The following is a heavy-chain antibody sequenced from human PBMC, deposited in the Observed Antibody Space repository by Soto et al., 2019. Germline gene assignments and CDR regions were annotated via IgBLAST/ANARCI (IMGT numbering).Heavy chain of an antibody. Sequence: VQLQASGPGLVKPSESLSLTCSVSGGSLSGYHWSWIRQPAGKGLEWLGRIQTNGNTDYDPSRKSRVPRWIGTSKNRFSLKVTSVTAAATAVYFCAKGDGQPWFDPWGQGTLVTVSS. CDR1: GGSLSGYH. J-gene: IGHJ5*02. CDR2: IQTNGNT. CDR3: AKGDGQPWFDP. D-gene: IGHD2-2*01. V-gene: IGHV4-4*07.